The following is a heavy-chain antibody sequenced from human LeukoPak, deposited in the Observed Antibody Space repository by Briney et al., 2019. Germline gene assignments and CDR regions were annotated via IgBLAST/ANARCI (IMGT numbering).Heavy chain of an antibody. CDR2: IKLDGSEK. D-gene: IGHD3-3*01. V-gene: IGHV3-7*03. Sequence: PGGSLRLSCAASGFTFNTYWMSWVRQAPGKGLEWVANIKLDGSEKYYVDSVKGRFTISRDNSKNTLYLQMNSLRAEDTAVYYCAKDGYYDFWSGYYYAYFDYWGQGTLVTVSS. CDR1: GFTFNTYW. J-gene: IGHJ4*02. CDR3: AKDGYYDFWSGYYYAYFDY.